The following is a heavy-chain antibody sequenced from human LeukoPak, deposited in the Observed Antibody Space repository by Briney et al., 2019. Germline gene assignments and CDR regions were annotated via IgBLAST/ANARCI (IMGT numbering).Heavy chain of an antibody. CDR2: IRNKAKNYGT. D-gene: IGHD3-16*01. Sequence: PGGSLTLSCAASGFTVSGFAMHWLRPASGKELEGGGRIRNKAKNYGTACAASVKGRFTPSRDDSKHTAYLQVNSLKTEDTAVYYCTRPVGERGAYAFDIWGQGIMVTVSS. CDR1: GFTVSGFA. V-gene: IGHV3-73*01. J-gene: IGHJ3*02. CDR3: TRPVGERGAYAFDI.